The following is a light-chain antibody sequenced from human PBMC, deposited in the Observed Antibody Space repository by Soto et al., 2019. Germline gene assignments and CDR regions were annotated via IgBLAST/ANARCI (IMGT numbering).Light chain of an antibody. CDR1: QSVSTN. CDR3: QQYNAWPLT. J-gene: IGKJ3*01. Sequence: EIVMRQSPATLSVSPGERATLSCRATQSVSTNFAWYQQRPGQAPRLLIYGASTRATGVPARFSGSGSGTEFTLTISSLQSEDFAVYYCQQYNAWPLTFGPGTKVDIK. CDR2: GAS. V-gene: IGKV3-15*01.